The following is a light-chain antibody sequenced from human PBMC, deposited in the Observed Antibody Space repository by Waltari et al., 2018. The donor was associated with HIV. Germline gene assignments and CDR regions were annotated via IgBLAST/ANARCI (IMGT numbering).Light chain of an antibody. CDR3: QQYNSWPLT. J-gene: IGKJ4*01. Sequence: EIVMTQSPATLSVSPGERATLSCRASQSVATNLAWYQQKPGQAPRLLIYGASTRATGIPAMFSGSGSGTEFTLTSTGLQSEDFEVYYCQQYNSWPLTFGGGTKVEIK. CDR2: GAS. CDR1: QSVATN. V-gene: IGKV3-15*01.